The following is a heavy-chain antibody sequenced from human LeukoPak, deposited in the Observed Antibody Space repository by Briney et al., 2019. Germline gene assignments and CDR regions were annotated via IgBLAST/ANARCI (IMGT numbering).Heavy chain of an antibody. CDR1: GGSFSGYY. CDR3: ASGRGYSYGYYYYYYMDV. D-gene: IGHD5-18*01. Sequence: SETLSLTCAVYGGSFSGYYWSWIRQPPGKGLEWIGEINHSGSTNYNPSLKSRVTISVDTFKNQFSLKLSSVTAADTAVYYCASGRGYSYGYYYYYYMDVWGKGTTVTVSS. J-gene: IGHJ6*03. CDR2: INHSGST. V-gene: IGHV4-34*01.